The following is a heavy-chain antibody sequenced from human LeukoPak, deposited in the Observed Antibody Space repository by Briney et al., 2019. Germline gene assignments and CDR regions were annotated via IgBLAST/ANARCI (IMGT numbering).Heavy chain of an antibody. D-gene: IGHD1-7*01. Sequence: GGSLRLSCVVSGFTVSSIYMSWVRQAPGKGLEWVSVLYSGGNTYHADSVKGRFTISRDNSKNTLYLQMNSLTDEDTAVYYCAKKWGVGTTTLDYFDYWGQGTLVTVSS. J-gene: IGHJ4*02. CDR2: LYSGGNT. CDR3: AKKWGVGTTTLDYFDY. CDR1: GFTVSSIY. V-gene: IGHV3-53*01.